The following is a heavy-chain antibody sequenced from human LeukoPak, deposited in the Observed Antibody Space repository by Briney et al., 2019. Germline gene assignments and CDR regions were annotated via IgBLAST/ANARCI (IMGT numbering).Heavy chain of an antibody. V-gene: IGHV3-7*01. J-gene: IGHJ4*02. CDR1: GFTFSNYW. CDR2: IRQDGSRI. D-gene: IGHD5-24*01. Sequence: PGGSLRLSCVASGFTFSNYWMGWVRQAPGKVLEFVAHIRQDGSRIEFGDFVKGRFTISRDNDKNSMYLQMNNLKAEDTAVYYCAKWRWLQSEFDYWGQGALVTVSS. CDR3: AKWRWLQSEFDY.